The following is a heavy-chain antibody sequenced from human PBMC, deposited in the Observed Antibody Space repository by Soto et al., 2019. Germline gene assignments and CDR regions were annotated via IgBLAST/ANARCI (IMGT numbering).Heavy chain of an antibody. J-gene: IGHJ6*02. CDR3: AKEDSSSWHYYYCMDV. V-gene: IGHV3-30*18. Sequence: QVQLVESGGGVVQPGRSLRLSCAASGFTFSSYGMNWVRQAPGKGLEWVAVISYDGSNKYYADSVKGRFTISRDSSKNMLYLQMNSLRAEDTAVYYCAKEDSSSWHYYYCMDVWGQGTTVTVSS. CDR2: ISYDGSNK. CDR1: GFTFSSYG. D-gene: IGHD6-13*01.